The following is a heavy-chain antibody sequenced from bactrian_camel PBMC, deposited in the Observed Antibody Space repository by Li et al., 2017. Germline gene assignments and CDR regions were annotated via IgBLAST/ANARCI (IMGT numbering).Heavy chain of an antibody. CDR3: ATDWFYSDYDVPFGY. V-gene: IGHV3S40*01. J-gene: IGHJ6*01. CDR1: GFSFVISD. Sequence: VQLVESGGGLVQPGGSMTLSCAASGFSFVISDMCWVRQAPGKGLEWVSLINSYDSSTYYRDSVKGRFTISRDNAKNTVYLQMNSLKSEDTALYYCATDWFYSDYDVPFGYWGQGTQVTVS. D-gene: IGHD4*01. CDR2: INSYDSST.